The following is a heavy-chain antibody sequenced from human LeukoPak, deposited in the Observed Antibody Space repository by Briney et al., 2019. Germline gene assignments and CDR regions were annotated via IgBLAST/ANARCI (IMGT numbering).Heavy chain of an antibody. D-gene: IGHD3-3*01. Sequence: SETLSLTCAVSGYSISSGYYWGWIRQPPGKGLEWSRSIYHSGSTYYNPSLKSTITISVDTSENPFSLKLSSVTAADTAVYYCARDLFPITIFGVVSEDDAFDIWGQGTMVTVSS. CDR3: ARDLFPITIFGVVSEDDAFDI. CDR2: IYHSGST. V-gene: IGHV4-38-2*02. CDR1: GYSISSGYY. J-gene: IGHJ3*02.